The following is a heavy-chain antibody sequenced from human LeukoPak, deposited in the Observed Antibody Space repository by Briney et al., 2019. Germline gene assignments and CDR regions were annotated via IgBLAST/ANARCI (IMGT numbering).Heavy chain of an antibody. J-gene: IGHJ4*02. CDR3: AKALGGYHFDY. CDR1: GSTFSSYG. CDR2: ISGSGGNT. V-gene: IGHV3-23*01. D-gene: IGHD3-16*01. Sequence: GGSLRLSCAASGSTFSSYGMSWVRQAPGKGLEWVSSISGSGGNTYYADSVKGRFTISRDNSKNTLFLHMNSLRAEDTAVYYCAKALGGYHFDYWGQGTLVTVSS.